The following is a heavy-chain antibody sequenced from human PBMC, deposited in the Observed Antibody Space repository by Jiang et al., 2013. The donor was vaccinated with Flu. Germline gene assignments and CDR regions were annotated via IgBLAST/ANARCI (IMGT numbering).Heavy chain of an antibody. CDR1: YY. CDR2: INPNSGGT. J-gene: IGHJ4*02. Sequence: YYMHWVRQAPGQGLEWMGWINPNSGGTNYAQKFQGRVTMTRDTSISTAYMELSRLRSDDTAVYYCAREGFGELFLPSPAFDYWGQGTLVTVSS. V-gene: IGHV1-2*02. CDR3: AREGFGELFLPSPAFDY. D-gene: IGHD3-10*01.